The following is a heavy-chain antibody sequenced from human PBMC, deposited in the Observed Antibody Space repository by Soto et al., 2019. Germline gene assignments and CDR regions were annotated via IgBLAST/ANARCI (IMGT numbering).Heavy chain of an antibody. D-gene: IGHD5-18*01. CDR2: ISGTGGST. CDR1: GATVSNNA. V-gene: IGHV3-23*01. Sequence: GGSLRLSCVASGATVSNNAMSWVRQAPGKGLDWVSVISGTGGSTYYADSVKGRFTISRDNSRNTVYLQMNSLRAEDTAVYYCAKDSPIGYNYGRIDYWGQGTLVTVSS. CDR3: AKDSPIGYNYGRIDY. J-gene: IGHJ4*02.